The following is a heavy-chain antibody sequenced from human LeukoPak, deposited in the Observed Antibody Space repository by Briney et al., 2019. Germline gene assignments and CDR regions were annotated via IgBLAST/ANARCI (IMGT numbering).Heavy chain of an antibody. CDR2: IDPSDSYT. D-gene: IGHD3/OR15-3a*01. Sequence: GESLKISCKGSGYSFTSYWISWVRQMPGKGLEWMGRIDPSDSYTNYSPSFQGHVTISADKSISTAYLQWSSLKASDTAMYYCARHWTPPGGHYYYYGMDVWGQGNTVTASS. J-gene: IGHJ6*02. V-gene: IGHV5-10-1*01. CDR3: ARHWTPPGGHYYYYGMDV. CDR1: GYSFTSYW.